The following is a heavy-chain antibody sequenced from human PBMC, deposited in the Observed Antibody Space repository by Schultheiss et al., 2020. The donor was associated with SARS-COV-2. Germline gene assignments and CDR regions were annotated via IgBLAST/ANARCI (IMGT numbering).Heavy chain of an antibody. D-gene: IGHD3-22*01. CDR2: IYSGGST. CDR3: ARDDYYDSSGYYYSYYYGMDV. CDR1: GFTVSSNY. Sequence: GGSLRLSCAASGFTVSSNYMSWVRQAPGKGLEWVSVIYSGGSTYYADSVKGRFTISRDNAKNSLYLQMNSLRAEDTAVYYCARDDYYDSSGYYYSYYYGMDVWGQGTTVTVSS. J-gene: IGHJ6*02. V-gene: IGHV3-66*01.